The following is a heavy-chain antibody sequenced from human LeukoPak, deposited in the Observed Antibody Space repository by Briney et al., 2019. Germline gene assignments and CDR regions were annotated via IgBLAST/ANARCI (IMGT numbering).Heavy chain of an antibody. Sequence: GESLKISCKGSGYSFTNYWIGWVRQMPGKGLEWMGIIYPGDSDTRYSPSFQGQVTISVDKSITTAYLQWSSLKASDTAIYYCARLRGADTNDYWGQGSLVTVSS. CDR3: ARLRGADTNDY. CDR2: IYPGDSDT. CDR1: GYSFTNYW. D-gene: IGHD1-26*01. V-gene: IGHV5-51*01. J-gene: IGHJ4*02.